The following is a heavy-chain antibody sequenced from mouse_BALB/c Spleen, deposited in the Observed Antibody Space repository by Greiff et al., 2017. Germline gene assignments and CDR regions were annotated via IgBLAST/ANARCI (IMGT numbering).Heavy chain of an antibody. V-gene: IGHV5-6-5*01. CDR1: GFTFSSYA. CDR3: ARVGFDY. Sequence: EVQVVESGGGLVKPGGSLKLSCAASGFTFSSYAMSWVRQTPEKRLEWVASISSGGSTYYPDSVKGRFTISRDNARNILYLQMSSLRSEDTAMYYCARVGFDYWGQGTTLTVSS. J-gene: IGHJ2*01. CDR2: ISSGGST.